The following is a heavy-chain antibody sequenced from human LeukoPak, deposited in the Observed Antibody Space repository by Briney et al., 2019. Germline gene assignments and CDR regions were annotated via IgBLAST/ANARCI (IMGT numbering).Heavy chain of an antibody. Sequence: PGGSLRLSCAASGFTFDDYAMHWVRQAPGKGLEWVSGISWNSGSIGYADSVKGRFTISRDNAKNSLYLQMNSLRPEDTALYYCAKDMEWDSRGFDYWGQGTLVTVSS. D-gene: IGHD3-3*01. J-gene: IGHJ4*02. CDR2: ISWNSGSI. CDR3: AKDMEWDSRGFDY. V-gene: IGHV3-9*01. CDR1: GFTFDDYA.